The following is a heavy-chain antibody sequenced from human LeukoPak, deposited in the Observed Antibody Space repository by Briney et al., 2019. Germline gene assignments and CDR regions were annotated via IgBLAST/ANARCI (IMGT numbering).Heavy chain of an antibody. J-gene: IGHJ4*02. D-gene: IGHD3-10*01. CDR3: ASFGGSYSNPTLDY. CDR2: IYYSGST. CDR1: GGSISSYY. Sequence: KPSETLSLTCTVSGGSISSYYWSWIRQPPGKGLEWIGYIYYSGSTNYNPSLKSRVTISVDTSKNQFSLKLSSVTAADTAVYYCASFGGSYSNPTLDYWGQGTLVTVSS. V-gene: IGHV4-59*01.